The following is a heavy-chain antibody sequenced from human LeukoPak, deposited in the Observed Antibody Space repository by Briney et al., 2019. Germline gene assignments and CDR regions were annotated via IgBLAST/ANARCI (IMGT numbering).Heavy chain of an antibody. CDR1: GYSITTGRY. CDR3: ARSLSTAGIDY. J-gene: IGHJ4*02. D-gene: IGHD2-2*01. V-gene: IGHV4-38-2*01. CDR2: IYQSGST. Sequence: SETLPLTCAVSGYSITTGRYWGWIRQPPGKGLEWIGSIYQSGSTYYNPSLKSRVTISVDKSKNQFSLNLRSVTAPDTAVYYCARSLSTAGIDYWGQGILVTVSS.